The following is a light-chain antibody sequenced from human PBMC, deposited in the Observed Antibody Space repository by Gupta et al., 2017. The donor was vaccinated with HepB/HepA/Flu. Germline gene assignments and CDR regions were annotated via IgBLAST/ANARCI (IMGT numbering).Light chain of an antibody. CDR1: QSLLHSNGYNY. CDR2: LGS. Sequence: DIVMTQSPLSLPVTPGEPASISCRSSQSLLHSNGYNYLDWYLRKPGQSPQLLIYLGSNRASGVPDRFSGSGSGTDFTLKISRGEAEDVGVYYCMQALQTPRTFGQGTKVEIK. J-gene: IGKJ1*01. CDR3: MQALQTPRT. V-gene: IGKV2-28*01.